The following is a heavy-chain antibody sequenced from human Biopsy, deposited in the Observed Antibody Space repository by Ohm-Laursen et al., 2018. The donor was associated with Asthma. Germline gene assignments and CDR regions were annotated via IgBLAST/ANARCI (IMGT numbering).Heavy chain of an antibody. CDR2: IYYTGSD. D-gene: IGHD5-24*01. J-gene: IGHJ4*02. CDR3: ARGPPVDRED. CDR1: GGSVSTGSYY. Sequence: GTLSLTCTVSGGSVSTGSYYWSWIRQPPGKGLEWLGYIYYTGSDNYNPSLKSRVTISVDTSKNQFSLKLSSVTAADTAVYYCARGPPVDREDWGQGTLVTVSS. V-gene: IGHV4-61*01.